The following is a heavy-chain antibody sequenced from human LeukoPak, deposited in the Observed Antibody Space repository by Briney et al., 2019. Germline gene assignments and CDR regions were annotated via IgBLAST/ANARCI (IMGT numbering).Heavy chain of an antibody. CDR1: GGFISGSY. D-gene: IGHD4-17*01. CDR3: ARGIESYGDYGY. V-gene: IGHV4-59*01. CDR2: MYNSGST. J-gene: IGHJ4*02. Sequence: SETLSLTCTVSGGFISGSYWSWIRQPPGEGLEWIAYMYNSGSTNYNPSLKSRVTISIDTSKNQFSLKLSSLTAADTAIYYCARGIESYGDYGYWGQGILVTVSS.